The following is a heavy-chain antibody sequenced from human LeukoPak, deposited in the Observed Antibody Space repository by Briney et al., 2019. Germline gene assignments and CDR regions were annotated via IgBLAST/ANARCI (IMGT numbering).Heavy chain of an antibody. D-gene: IGHD2-2*01. Sequence: PGGSLRLSCAASGFTFSSYGMHWVRQAPGKGLEWVAFIRYDGSNKYYADSVKGRFTISRDNYKNTLYLQMNSLRAEDTAVYYCAKVQSARYLGMDVWGQGTTVTVPS. CDR3: AKVQSARYLGMDV. CDR1: GFTFSSYG. J-gene: IGHJ6*02. CDR2: IRYDGSNK. V-gene: IGHV3-30*02.